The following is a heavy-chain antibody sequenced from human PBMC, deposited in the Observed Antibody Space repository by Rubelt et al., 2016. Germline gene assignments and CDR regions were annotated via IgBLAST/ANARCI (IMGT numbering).Heavy chain of an antibody. CDR3: AGQESCTNGVCSPLDY. CDR2: IHYSGRT. Sequence: QLHLQESGPGLVKPSGTLSLTCTVYGISISSSRYCWGWIRQPPGKGLEWIGSIHYSGRTYYDPTFKSRVNMSIETSKNQSSLKLSSVTAADTAVYYGAGQESCTNGVCSPLDYWGQGTLVTVSS. V-gene: IGHV4-39*07. J-gene: IGHJ4*02. D-gene: IGHD2-8*01. CDR1: GISISSSRYC.